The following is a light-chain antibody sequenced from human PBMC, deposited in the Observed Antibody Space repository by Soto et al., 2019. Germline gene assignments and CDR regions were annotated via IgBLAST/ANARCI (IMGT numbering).Light chain of an antibody. V-gene: IGKV1-5*03. CDR2: RAS. CDR3: QHYNSYSEA. J-gene: IGKJ1*01. CDR1: PRISSC. Sequence: DIPMTQSASTLSASLGDRVSITWGASPRISSCLAWYQQKKGKAPKLMIYRASTLKSGVPARFSGSGYGTEFNLTISSLQPDDFATYYCQHYNSYSEAFGQGTKVDIK.